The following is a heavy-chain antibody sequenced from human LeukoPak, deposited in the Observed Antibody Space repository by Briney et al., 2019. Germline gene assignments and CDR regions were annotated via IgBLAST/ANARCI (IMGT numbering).Heavy chain of an antibody. J-gene: IGHJ1*01. Sequence: ASVKVSCKASGYTFTNYAMNWVRQAPGQGLEWMGWIHPSTGNPAYAQGFTGRFVFSLDTSVSTTYMEISSLKAEDTAVYYCARDPSRFAVAGVNSEYFQHWGQGTLVTVSS. CDR1: GYTFTNYA. V-gene: IGHV7-4-1*02. D-gene: IGHD6-19*01. CDR3: ARDPSRFAVAGVNSEYFQH. CDR2: IHPSTGNP.